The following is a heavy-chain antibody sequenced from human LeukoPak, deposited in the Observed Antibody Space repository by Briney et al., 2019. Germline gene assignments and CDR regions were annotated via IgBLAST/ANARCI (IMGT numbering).Heavy chain of an antibody. CDR2: ISSNGGST. CDR1: GFTFSSYA. Sequence: GGSLRLSCAASGFTFSSYAMHWVRQAPGKGLEYVSAISSNGGSTYYANSVKGRFTISRDNSKNTLYLQMGSLRAEDMAVYYCAKEGDGDYVWGSKYHPYFDYWGQGTLVTVSS. D-gene: IGHD3-16*01. CDR3: AKEGDGDYVWGSKYHPYFDY. V-gene: IGHV3-64*01. J-gene: IGHJ4*02.